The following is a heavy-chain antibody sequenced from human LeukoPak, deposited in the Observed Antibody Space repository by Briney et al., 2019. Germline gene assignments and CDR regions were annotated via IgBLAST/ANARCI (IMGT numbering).Heavy chain of an antibody. V-gene: IGHV4-34*01. CDR1: GGSFSGYY. J-gene: IGHJ4*02. Sequence: SETLSLTCAIYGGSFSGYYWSWIRQPPGKGLEWIGEINHSGSTNYNPSLKSRVTISVDTSKNQFSLKLSSVTAADTAVYYCARGGLWLRGFDYWGQGTLVTVSS. CDR2: INHSGST. CDR3: ARGGLWLRGFDY. D-gene: IGHD5-12*01.